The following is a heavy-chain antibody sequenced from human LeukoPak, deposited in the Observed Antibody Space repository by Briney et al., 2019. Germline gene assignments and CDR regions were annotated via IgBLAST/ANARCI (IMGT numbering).Heavy chain of an antibody. J-gene: IGHJ3*02. Sequence: GGSLRLSCAASGFXFSSYSINWVRQAPGKGLEWVSSISSSSSYIYYADSVKGRFTISRDNAKNSLYLQMNSLRAEDTAVYYCARAFIRGDSSGYHAFDIWGQGTMVTVSS. D-gene: IGHD3-22*01. CDR1: GFXFSSYS. CDR3: ARAFIRGDSSGYHAFDI. V-gene: IGHV3-21*01. CDR2: ISSSSSYI.